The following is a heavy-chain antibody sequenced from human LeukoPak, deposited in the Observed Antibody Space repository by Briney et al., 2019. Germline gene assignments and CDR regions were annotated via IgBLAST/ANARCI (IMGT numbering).Heavy chain of an antibody. J-gene: IGHJ4*02. CDR1: GFTFSRYW. Sequence: GGSLRLSCAASGFTFSRYWMHWVRQAPGKGLEWVAVIWNDGTNNYYADSVQGRFTISRDNSKNTLYLQMNSLRPEDTAVYYCARDRSLACFDYWGQGTLVTVSS. V-gene: IGHV3-33*08. D-gene: IGHD3/OR15-3a*01. CDR3: ARDRSLACFDY. CDR2: IWNDGTNN.